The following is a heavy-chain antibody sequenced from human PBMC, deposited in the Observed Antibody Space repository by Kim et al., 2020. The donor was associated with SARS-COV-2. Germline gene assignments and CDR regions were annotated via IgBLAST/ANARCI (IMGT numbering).Heavy chain of an antibody. D-gene: IGHD3-16*01. Sequence: KESQKFQGRVTITRDTSASTSYMELSSLRSEDTAEYYCARLRLRLGGFDYWGQGTLVTVSS. V-gene: IGHV1-3*01. J-gene: IGHJ4*02. CDR3: ARLRLRLGGFDY.